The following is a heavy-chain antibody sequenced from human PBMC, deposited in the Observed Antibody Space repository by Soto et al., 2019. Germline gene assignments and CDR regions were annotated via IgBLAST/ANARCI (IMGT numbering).Heavy chain of an antibody. D-gene: IGHD1-26*01. CDR2: IYYSGST. Sequence: PSGTPSLTRPFSGGSLRSGGYYWGWIRQPPGKGLEWIGYIYYSGSTNYNPSLKSRVTISVDTSKNQFSLKLSSVTAADTAVYYCARGVGATDYWGQGTLVTVSS. V-gene: IGHV4-61*08. CDR3: ARGVGATDY. CDR1: GGSLRSGGYY. J-gene: IGHJ4*02.